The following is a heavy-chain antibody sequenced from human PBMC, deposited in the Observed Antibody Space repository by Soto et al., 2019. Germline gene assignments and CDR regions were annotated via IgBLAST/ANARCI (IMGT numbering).Heavy chain of an antibody. V-gene: IGHV3-9*01. J-gene: IGHJ4*02. CDR1: GFAFDDYA. CDR3: AKDEGGHGAFFDY. D-gene: IGHD3-10*01. CDR2: ISWNSGRI. Sequence: EVQLVESGGGLVQPARSLRLSCATSGFAFDDYAMHWVRQAPGKGLEWVSGISWNSGRIDYADSVKGRFTISRDNAKNSLYRQMNSLRAEDTALYFCAKDEGGHGAFFDYWGQGTLVIVSS.